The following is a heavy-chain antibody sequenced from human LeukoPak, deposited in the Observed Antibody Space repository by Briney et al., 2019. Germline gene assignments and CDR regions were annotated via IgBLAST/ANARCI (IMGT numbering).Heavy chain of an antibody. J-gene: IGHJ4*02. V-gene: IGHV3-48*01. CDR2: IDARSGIT. D-gene: IGHD3-22*01. CDR3: ASWPYYYDSSGPDY. CDR1: GFTFSSYS. Sequence: PGGSLRLSCAASGFTFSSYSMNWVRQAPGKVPEWVSYIDARSGITYYADSVQGRFTISRDNAQESVFLQMNSLRADDTAVYYCASWPYYYDSSGPDYWGQGTLVTVSS.